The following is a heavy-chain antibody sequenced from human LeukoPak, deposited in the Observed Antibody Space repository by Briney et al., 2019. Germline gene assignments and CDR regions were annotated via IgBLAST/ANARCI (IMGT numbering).Heavy chain of an antibody. CDR2: ISYDGSNK. CDR3: ADESGLDY. CDR1: GFTFSSYG. J-gene: IGHJ4*02. V-gene: IGHV3-30*03. Sequence: GSLRLSCAASGFTFSSYGMHWVRQAPGKGLEWVAVISYDGSNKYYADSVKGRFTISRDNSKNTLYLQMNSLRAEDTAVYYCADESGLDYWGRGTLVTVSS. D-gene: IGHD3-10*01.